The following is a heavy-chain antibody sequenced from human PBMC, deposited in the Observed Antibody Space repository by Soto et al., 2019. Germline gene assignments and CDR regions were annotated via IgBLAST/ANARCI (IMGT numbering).Heavy chain of an antibody. J-gene: IGHJ4*02. CDR1: EFTFKNYG. Sequence: EVQLVESGGGLVQPGGSLRLSCAASEFTFKNYGMNWVRQAPGKGLEWVSYISSSSSTTDYADSVKGRFTISRDNAKSSLFLQMNSLRDEDTAVYYCARGGSDRPGYWGQGTLVTVSS. V-gene: IGHV3-48*02. CDR3: ARGGSDRPGY. D-gene: IGHD6-25*01. CDR2: ISSSSSTT.